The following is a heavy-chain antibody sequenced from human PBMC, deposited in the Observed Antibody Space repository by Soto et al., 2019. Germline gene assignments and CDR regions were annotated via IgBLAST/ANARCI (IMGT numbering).Heavy chain of an antibody. V-gene: IGHV3-23*01. J-gene: IGHJ4*02. CDR1: GFTFSSYA. CDR2: ISGSGGST. D-gene: IGHD3-9*01. CDR3: AKPDSYYDILTGYSAFDY. Sequence: EVQLLESGGGLVQPGGSLRLSCAASGFTFSSYAMSWVRQAPGKGLEWVSAISGSGGSTYYADSVKGRFTISRGNSKNTLYLQMNSLRAEDTAVYYCAKPDSYYDILTGYSAFDYWGQGTLVTVSS.